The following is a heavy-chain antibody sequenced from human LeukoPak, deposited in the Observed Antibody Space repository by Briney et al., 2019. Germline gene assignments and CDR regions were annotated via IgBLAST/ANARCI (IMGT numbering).Heavy chain of an antibody. Sequence: EASMKVSCKASGYTVTNHDINWVRQATGQGLEWMGWMNPNRGNTGYAQKFQGRVTITRNTSISTAYMELSSLRSEDTAVYYCARGSPDYYDFWSGYYFGYYYYYMDVWGKGTTVTVSS. CDR1: GYTVTNHD. V-gene: IGHV1-8*03. D-gene: IGHD3-3*01. J-gene: IGHJ6*03. CDR2: MNPNRGNT. CDR3: ARGSPDYYDFWSGYYFGYYYYYMDV.